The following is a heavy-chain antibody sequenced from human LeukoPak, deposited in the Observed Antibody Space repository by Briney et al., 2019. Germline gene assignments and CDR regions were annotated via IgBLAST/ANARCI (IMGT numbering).Heavy chain of an antibody. Sequence: ASVKVSCKASGYTFTSYDINWVRQATGQGLEWMGWMNPNSGNTGYAQKFQGRVTMTRNTSISTAYMELSSLRSEDTAVYYCARLFPYYDILTGYSDDAFDIWGQGTMVTVSS. D-gene: IGHD3-9*01. CDR2: MNPNSGNT. V-gene: IGHV1-8*01. J-gene: IGHJ3*02. CDR1: GYTFTSYD. CDR3: ARLFPYYDILTGYSDDAFDI.